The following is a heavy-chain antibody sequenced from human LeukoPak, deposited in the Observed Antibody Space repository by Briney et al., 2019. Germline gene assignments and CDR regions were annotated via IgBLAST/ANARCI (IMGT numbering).Heavy chain of an antibody. CDR3: ARDLSWEPD. CDR2: ISSSGNTI. D-gene: IGHD1-26*01. Sequence: GGSLRLSCAASGFTFSSYNMNCVRQAPGKGLEWVSYISSSGNTIYYADSVKGRFTISRDNAKSSLYLQMNSLRAEDTAVYYCARDLSWEPDWGQGTLVTVSS. J-gene: IGHJ4*02. CDR1: GFTFSSYN. V-gene: IGHV3-48*01.